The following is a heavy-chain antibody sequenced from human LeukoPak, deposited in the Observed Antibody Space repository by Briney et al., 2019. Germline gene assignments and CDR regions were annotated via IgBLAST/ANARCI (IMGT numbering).Heavy chain of an antibody. D-gene: IGHD6-19*01. V-gene: IGHV4-39*01. CDR3: AKGIAVAGNGFDP. CDR1: GGSISSSSYY. CDR2: IYYSGST. Sequence: SETLFLTCTVSGGSISSSSYYWGWIRQPPGKGLEWIGSIYYSGSTYYNPSLKSRVTISVDTSKNQFSLKLSSVTAADTAVYYCAKGIAVAGNGFDPWGQGTLVTVSS. J-gene: IGHJ5*02.